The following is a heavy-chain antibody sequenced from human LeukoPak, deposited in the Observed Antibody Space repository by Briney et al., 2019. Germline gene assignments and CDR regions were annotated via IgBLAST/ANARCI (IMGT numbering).Heavy chain of an antibody. CDR3: ARDRITMVRGATKGMDV. Sequence: GASVKVSCKASGYTFTGYYMHWVRQAPGQGLEWMGWFNPNSGGTNYAQKFQGRVTMTRDTSISTAYMELSRLRSDDTAVYYCARDRITMVRGATKGMDVWGQGTTVTVSS. V-gene: IGHV1-2*02. D-gene: IGHD3-10*01. CDR2: FNPNSGGT. CDR1: GYTFTGYY. J-gene: IGHJ6*02.